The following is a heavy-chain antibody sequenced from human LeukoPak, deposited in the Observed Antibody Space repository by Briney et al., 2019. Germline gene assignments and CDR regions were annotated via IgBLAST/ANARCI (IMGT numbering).Heavy chain of an antibody. CDR2: IIPIFGTA. V-gene: IGHV1-69*05. CDR1: GGTFSSYA. D-gene: IGHD3-22*01. J-gene: IGHJ3*02. CDR3: ARDRPTYYYDSSGSANAFDI. Sequence: SVKVSCKASGGTFSSYAISWVRQAPGQGTEWMGRIIPIFGTANYAQKFQGRVTITTDESTSTAYMGLSRLRSDDTAVYYCARDRPTYYYDSSGSANAFDIWGQGTMVTVSS.